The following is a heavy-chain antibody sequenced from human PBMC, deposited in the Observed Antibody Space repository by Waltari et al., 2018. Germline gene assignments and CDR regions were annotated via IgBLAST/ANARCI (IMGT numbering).Heavy chain of an antibody. CDR3: AREYSSSSGTWLDP. CDR2: MTLNRGNT. J-gene: IGHJ5*02. D-gene: IGHD6-6*01. CDR1: VYSRMNYD. Sequence: QLQLVQSGAEVKRPGASVKVSCKASVYSRMNYDLNWVRQATGQGLEWMGWMTLNRGNTIYAQKFQGRVTMTRDTSTGTAYMELSSLTSEDTAVYYCAREYSSSSGTWLDPWGQGTLVTVSS. V-gene: IGHV1-8*01.